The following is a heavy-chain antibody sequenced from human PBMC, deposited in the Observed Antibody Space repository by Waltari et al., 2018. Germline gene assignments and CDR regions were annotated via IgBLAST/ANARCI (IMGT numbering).Heavy chain of an antibody. J-gene: IGHJ2*01. CDR2: SRDKGSSYTT. CDR3: TRPRGSSWETAFSDL. V-gene: IGHV3-72*01. CDR1: GFTFSDHY. D-gene: IGHD6-13*01. Sequence: EVQLVESGGGLVQPGGSLRLSCAASGFTFSDHYMDWVRQAPGKGMEWVGRSRDKGSSYTTEYAASVNGRFTISRDDSKNSVYLQMNTLKTEGTAAYYCTRPRGSSWETAFSDLWGRGTLVIVSS.